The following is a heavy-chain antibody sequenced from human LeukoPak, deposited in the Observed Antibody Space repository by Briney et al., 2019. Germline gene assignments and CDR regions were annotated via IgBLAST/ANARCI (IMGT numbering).Heavy chain of an antibody. V-gene: IGHV3-53*01. CDR2: IYSGGST. J-gene: IGHJ4*02. D-gene: IGHD6-19*01. Sequence: PGGSLSLSCAASGFPFSSNYMSWVRQAPGKGLEWVSVIYSGGSTYYADSVKGRFTISRDNSKNTLYLQMNSLRAEDTAVYYCAGTVALRSPPFDYWGQGTLVTVSS. CDR3: AGTVALRSPPFDY. CDR1: GFPFSSNY.